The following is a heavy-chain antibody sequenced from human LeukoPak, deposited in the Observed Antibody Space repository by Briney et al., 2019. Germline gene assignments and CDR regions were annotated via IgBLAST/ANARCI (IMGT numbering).Heavy chain of an antibody. V-gene: IGHV3-73*01. D-gene: IGHD5-12*01. CDR2: IRSKANSYAT. Sequence: GGSLRLSCAASGFTFSGSAMHWVRQASGKGLEWVGRIRSKANSYATAYAASVKGRFTISRDDSKNTAYLQMNSLKTEDTAVYYCTRLGMDSGYDIYYYYYMDVWGKGTTVTVSS. CDR3: TRLGMDSGYDIYYYYYMDV. J-gene: IGHJ6*03. CDR1: GFTFSGSA.